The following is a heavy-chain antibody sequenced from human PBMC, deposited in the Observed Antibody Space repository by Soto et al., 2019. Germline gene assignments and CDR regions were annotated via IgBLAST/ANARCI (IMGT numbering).Heavy chain of an antibody. J-gene: IGHJ6*02. Sequence: EVQLVESGGGLVKPGGSLRLSCAASGFTFSSYSMNWVRQAPGKGLEWVSSISSSSSYIYYADSVKGRFTISRDNAKNSLYLQMNSLSAEDTAVYYCARGYSSSWYPTDYYYYGMDVWGQGTTVTVSS. CDR1: GFTFSSYS. CDR3: ARGYSSSWYPTDYYYYGMDV. D-gene: IGHD6-13*01. CDR2: ISSSSSYI. V-gene: IGHV3-21*01.